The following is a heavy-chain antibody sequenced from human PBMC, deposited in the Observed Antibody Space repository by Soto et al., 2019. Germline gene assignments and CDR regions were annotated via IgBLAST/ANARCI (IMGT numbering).Heavy chain of an antibody. Sequence: ASVKVSCKASGYTFTGYYMHWVRQAPGQGLEWMGWINPNSGGTNYAQKLQGRVTMTTDTSTSTAYMELRSLRSDDTAVYYCARESRGSYYYDSSGYYYDPNWFDPWGQGTLVTVSS. CDR2: INPNSGGT. J-gene: IGHJ5*02. V-gene: IGHV1-2*02. D-gene: IGHD3-22*01. CDR3: ARESRGSYYYDSSGYYYDPNWFDP. CDR1: GYTFTGYY.